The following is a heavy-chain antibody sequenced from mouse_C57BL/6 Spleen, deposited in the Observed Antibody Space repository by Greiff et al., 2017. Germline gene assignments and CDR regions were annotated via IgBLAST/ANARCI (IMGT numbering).Heavy chain of an antibody. V-gene: IGHV1-82*01. D-gene: IGHD2-2*01. CDR2: IYPGDGDT. Sequence: VQRVESGPELVKPGASVKISCKASGYAFSSSWMNWVKQRPGKGLEWIGRIYPGDGDTNYNGKFKGKATLTADKSSSTAYMQLSSLTSEDSAVSFCARSDGNDPAWFADRGKVALVTVA. J-gene: IGHJ3*01. CDR1: GYAFSSSW. CDR3: ARSDGNDPAWFAD.